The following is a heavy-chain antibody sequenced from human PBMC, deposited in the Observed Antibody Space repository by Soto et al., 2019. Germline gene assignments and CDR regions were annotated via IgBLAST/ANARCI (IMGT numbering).Heavy chain of an antibody. CDR3: VRGGGEMANPPPYLY. CDR1: GGTFDSYA. CDR2: VIPMFLKS. V-gene: IGHV1-69*06. J-gene: IGHJ4*02. Sequence: SVKVSCKASGGTFDSYAISWVRQAPGQGLEWMGGVIPMFLKSNYAQKFQGRVTITADKSTNTVYMEMNSLKSEDTAVYYCVRGGGEMANPPPYLYWGQGTQVTVSS. D-gene: IGHD3-16*01.